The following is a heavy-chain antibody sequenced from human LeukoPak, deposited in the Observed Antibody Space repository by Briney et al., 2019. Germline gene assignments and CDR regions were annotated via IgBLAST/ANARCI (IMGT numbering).Heavy chain of an antibody. Sequence: ASVKVSCKASGYTFTTYYMHWVRQAPGQGPEGIGLINPSGAGTNYAQKFQGRVSVTRDPSTTTVYMELSTLRSDDTAVYYCARAPPYMGSYGVATLDIWGQGTMVTVSS. V-gene: IGHV1-46*01. CDR2: INPSGAGT. CDR3: ARAPPYMGSYGVATLDI. D-gene: IGHD1-26*01. J-gene: IGHJ3*02. CDR1: GYTFTTYY.